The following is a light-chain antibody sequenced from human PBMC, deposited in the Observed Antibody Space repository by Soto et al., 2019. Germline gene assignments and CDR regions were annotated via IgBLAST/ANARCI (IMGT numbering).Light chain of an antibody. V-gene: IGKV3-15*01. CDR1: QSVSSN. Sequence: EIVMAQSLATLSVSPGERATLSCRASQSVSSNLAWYQQKPGQAPRLLIYGASTRATGIPARFSGSGSGTEFTLTISILQSEDFAVYYCQQYNSWTFGQGTKVDIK. CDR3: QQYNSWT. J-gene: IGKJ1*01. CDR2: GAS.